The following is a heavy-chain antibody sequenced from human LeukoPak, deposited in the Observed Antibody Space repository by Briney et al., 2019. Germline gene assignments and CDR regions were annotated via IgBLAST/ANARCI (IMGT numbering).Heavy chain of an antibody. CDR3: AGDKTTGGWYEFDY. D-gene: IGHD6-19*01. V-gene: IGHV3-53*01. J-gene: IGHJ4*02. CDR2: ISNDADT. Sequence: GGSLRLSCAASGFTVGSNYMSWVRQGPGKGLECVSVISNDADTYYADSVKGRFTISRDTSKNTVSLQMNSLRAEDTAVYYCAGDKTTGGWYEFDYWGQGTLVTVSS. CDR1: GFTVGSNY.